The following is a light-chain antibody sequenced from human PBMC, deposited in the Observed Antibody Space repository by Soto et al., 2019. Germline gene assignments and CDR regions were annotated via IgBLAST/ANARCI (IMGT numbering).Light chain of an antibody. CDR3: QQYSSYPRT. V-gene: IGKV1-5*03. CDR2: KAS. CDR1: QSISSW. Sequence: DIQMTQSPSTLSASVGDRVTITCRASQSISSWLAWYHQKPGKAPNLLIYKASSLESGVPSRFSGSGSGTEFTLTISSLQPDDFAIYYCQQYSSYPRTFGQGTKVDIK. J-gene: IGKJ1*01.